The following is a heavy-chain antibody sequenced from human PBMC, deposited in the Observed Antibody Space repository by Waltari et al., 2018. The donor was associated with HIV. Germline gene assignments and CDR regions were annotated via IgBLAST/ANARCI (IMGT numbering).Heavy chain of an antibody. V-gene: IGHV4-39*01. CDR2: IYYSGRT. CDR1: GGSISSTYHY. D-gene: IGHD2-21*02. CDR3: ARLEGLRGGDLIDS. Sequence: QLQLQESGPGLVKPSETLSLTCTVSGGSISSTYHYWGWIRQPPGKGLEWIGSIYYSGRTYYNPSLKGRVTISVDTSKSQCSRKLSSVTAADTAVYYCARLEGLRGGDLIDSWGQGTLVTVSS. J-gene: IGHJ4*02.